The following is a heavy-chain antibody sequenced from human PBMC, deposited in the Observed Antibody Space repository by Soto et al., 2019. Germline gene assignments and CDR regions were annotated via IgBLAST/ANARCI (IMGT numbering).Heavy chain of an antibody. J-gene: IGHJ4*02. CDR3: AKGQGSASGSYNT. D-gene: IGHD3-10*01. CDR1: GFTFSSYA. Sequence: GESLKISCAASGFTFSSYAMTWVRQAPGKGLEWVSAIRGSGDTTYYADSVKGRFTISRDNSENTLYLQMNSLRAEDTAVYYCAKGQGSASGSYNTWGQGTLVTVSS. V-gene: IGHV3-23*01. CDR2: IRGSGDTT.